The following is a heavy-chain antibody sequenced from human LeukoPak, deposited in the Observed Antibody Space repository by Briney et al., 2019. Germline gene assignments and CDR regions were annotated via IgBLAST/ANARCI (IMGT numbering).Heavy chain of an antibody. D-gene: IGHD2-21*02. V-gene: IGHV3-21*01. J-gene: IGHJ5*02. CDR1: GFTFSSYD. CDR2: ISSSSSYI. Sequence: GGSLRLSCAASGFTFSSYDMNWVRQAPGKGLEWVSSISSSSSYIYYADSVKGRFTISRDNAKNSLYLQMNSLRAEDTAVYYCARGVVTAISCAFDPWGQGTLVTVSS. CDR3: ARGVVTAISCAFDP.